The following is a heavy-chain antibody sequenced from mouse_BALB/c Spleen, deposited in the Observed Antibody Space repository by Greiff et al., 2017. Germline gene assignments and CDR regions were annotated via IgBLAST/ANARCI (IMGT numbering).Heavy chain of an antibody. J-gene: IGHJ4*01. CDR3: ARDGGMDY. CDR1: GFTFPDYY. Sequence: EVQLVESGGGLVQPGGSLRLSCATSGFTFPDYYMSWVRQPPGKALEWLGFIRNKANGYTTEYSAPVKGRFTISRDNSQSILYLQMNTLRAEDSATYYCARDGGMDYWGQGTSVTVSS. CDR2: IRNKANGYTT. V-gene: IGHV7-3*02.